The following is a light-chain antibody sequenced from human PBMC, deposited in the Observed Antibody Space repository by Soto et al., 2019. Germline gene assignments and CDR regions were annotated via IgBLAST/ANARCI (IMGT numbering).Light chain of an antibody. CDR1: QTVTNN. CDR2: DIT. Sequence: EIALTQSPGTLSLSPGARATLSCRASQTVTNNNLGWHQHTLGQPPRLLNYDITTKATGLPASFGGSASATDFTLTISRQQSEYSTLYCRQQDNNSPFSFGQGTRLEIK. V-gene: IGKV3-15*01. J-gene: IGKJ5*01. CDR3: QQDNNSPFS.